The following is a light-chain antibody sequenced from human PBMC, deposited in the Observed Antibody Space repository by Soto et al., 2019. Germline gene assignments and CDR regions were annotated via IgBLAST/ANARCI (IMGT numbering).Light chain of an antibody. V-gene: IGLV2-14*01. CDR3: TSYTSSGTLV. Sequence: QSALAQPASVSGSPGQSITISCTGTSSDVGGYHYVSWYQHRPGRVPKLIIYEVTNRASGVTNRFSASKSGNTASLTISGLLADDEADYYCTSYTSSGTLVFGGGTSSPS. CDR2: EVT. J-gene: IGLJ3*02. CDR1: SSDVGGYHY.